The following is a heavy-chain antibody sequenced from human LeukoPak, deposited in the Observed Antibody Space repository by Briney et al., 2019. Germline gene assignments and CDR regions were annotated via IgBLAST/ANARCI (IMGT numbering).Heavy chain of an antibody. Sequence: SETLSLTCAVSGGSISSTNYYWSWIRQPPGKGLEWIGEINHSGSTNYNPSLKSRVTISVDTSKNQFSLKLSSVTAADTAVYYCARSRPYYYGSGAMRWFDPWGQGTLVTVSS. D-gene: IGHD3-10*01. CDR2: INHSGST. V-gene: IGHV4-34*01. CDR1: GGSISSTNYY. CDR3: ARSRPYYYGSGAMRWFDP. J-gene: IGHJ5*02.